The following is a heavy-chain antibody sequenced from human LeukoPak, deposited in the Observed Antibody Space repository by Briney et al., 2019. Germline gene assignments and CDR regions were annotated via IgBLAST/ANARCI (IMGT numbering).Heavy chain of an antibody. D-gene: IGHD3-22*01. V-gene: IGHV3-23*01. CDR1: GFTFSSYT. J-gene: IGHJ4*02. CDR3: AKSQGSGYYNYFDY. Sequence: GGSLRLSCAASGFTFSSYTMSWVRQAPGKGLEWVSVFTASGGNTYYADSVKGGFTISRDNSKNTLDLQMNSLRAEDTAVYYCAKSQGSGYYNYFDYWGQGTLVTVSS. CDR2: FTASGGNT.